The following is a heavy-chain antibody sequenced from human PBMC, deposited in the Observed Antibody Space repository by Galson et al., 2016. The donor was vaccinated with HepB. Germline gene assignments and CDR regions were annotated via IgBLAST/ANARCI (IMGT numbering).Heavy chain of an antibody. D-gene: IGHD6-19*01. V-gene: IGHV2-70*01. CDR1: GFSLLTSGMC. CDR2: IDWGENT. CDR3: ARMREQWLPTRYYYGMDA. J-gene: IGHJ6*02. Sequence: PALVKPPQTLTLTCTFSGFSLLTSGMCVTWIRQPPGKALEWLALIDWGENTYYSPSLKTRLTISKKPSRNQVVLTLTKMDPVDTATYYCARMREQWLPTRYYYGMDAWGQGTTVTVSS.